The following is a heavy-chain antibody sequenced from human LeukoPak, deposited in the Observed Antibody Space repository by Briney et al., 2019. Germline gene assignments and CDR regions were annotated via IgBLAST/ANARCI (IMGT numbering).Heavy chain of an antibody. CDR1: GGTFSSYA. J-gene: IGHJ3*02. D-gene: IGHD1-26*01. V-gene: IGHV1-69*05. CDR3: ARGTYRVGARGFDI. CDR2: IIPIFGTA. Sequence: SVKVSCKASGGTFSSYAISWVRQAPGQGLEWMGGIIPIFGTANYAQKFQGRVTITTDESTSTAYMELSSLRSEDTAVYYCARGTYRVGARGFDIWGQGTMVTVSS.